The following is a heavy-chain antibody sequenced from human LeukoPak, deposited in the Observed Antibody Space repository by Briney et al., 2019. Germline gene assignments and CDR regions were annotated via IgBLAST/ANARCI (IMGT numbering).Heavy chain of an antibody. V-gene: IGHV1-18*01. CDR3: ARSLGDSSGYYPLPFDY. CDR2: ISGYNGNT. Sequence: ASVKVSCKASGGTFSSYAISWVRQAPGQGLEWMGWISGYNGNTNFAQKLQGRVSMTTDTSTYTSDMELRSLRSDDTAVYYCARSLGDSSGYYPLPFDYWGQGTLVIVSS. J-gene: IGHJ4*02. CDR1: GGTFSSYA. D-gene: IGHD3-22*01.